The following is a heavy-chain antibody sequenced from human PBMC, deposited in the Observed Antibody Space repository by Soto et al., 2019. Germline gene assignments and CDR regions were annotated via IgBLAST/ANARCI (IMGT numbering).Heavy chain of an antibody. CDR1: GGTFSSYA. J-gene: IGHJ4*02. CDR2: IIPIFGTA. Sequence: QVQLVQSGAEVKKPGSSVKVSCKASGGTFSSYAISWVRQAPGQGLEWMGGIIPIFGTANYAQKFQGRVTITADESTSTAYMELSSLSSEDTAVYYCSSISLPTRFDYWGQGTLVTVSS. CDR3: SSISLPTRFDY. V-gene: IGHV1-69*12. D-gene: IGHD6-13*01.